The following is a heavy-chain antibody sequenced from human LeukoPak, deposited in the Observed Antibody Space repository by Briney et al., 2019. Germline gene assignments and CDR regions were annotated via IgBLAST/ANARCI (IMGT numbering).Heavy chain of an antibody. Sequence: GGSLRLSCAASGFTFSSYWMSWVRQVPGKGLEWVSLISASSSNIYYAVSVKGRFTISRDNAKNSLYLQMNSLRADDTAIYYCARDGEAAGTEIDYWGQGTLVTVSS. CDR2: ISASSSNI. CDR3: ARDGEAAGTEIDY. CDR1: GFTFSSYW. D-gene: IGHD1/OR15-1a*01. J-gene: IGHJ4*02. V-gene: IGHV3-21*01.